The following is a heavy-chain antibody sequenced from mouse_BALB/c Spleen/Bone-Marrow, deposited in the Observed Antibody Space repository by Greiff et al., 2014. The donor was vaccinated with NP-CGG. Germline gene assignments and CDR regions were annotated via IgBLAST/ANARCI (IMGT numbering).Heavy chain of an antibody. CDR2: IDPASGDT. V-gene: IGHV14-3*02. CDR1: GFDIKDTY. CDR3: ARVNPWYFDV. J-gene: IGHJ1*01. D-gene: IGHD2-2*01. Sequence: EVQLQQSGAELVKPGASVKLSCTASGFDIKDTYVHWVMQRPEQGLAWIGRIDPASGDTKFGPKFQGKATITADTSSNTAYLQVTSLTSEDTAVYYCARVNPWYFDVWGAGTTVTVSS.